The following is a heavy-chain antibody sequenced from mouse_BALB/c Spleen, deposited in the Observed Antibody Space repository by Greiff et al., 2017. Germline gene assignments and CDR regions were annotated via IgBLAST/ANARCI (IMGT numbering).Heavy chain of an antibody. V-gene: IGHV1S81*02. D-gene: IGHD1-1*01. CDR1: GYTFTSYY. J-gene: IGHJ4*01. CDR2: INPSNGGT. Sequence: QVQLQQPGAELVKPGASVKLSCKASGYTFTSYYMYWVKQRPGQGLEWIGEINPSNGGTNFNEKFKSKATLTVDKSSSTAYMQLSSLTSEDSAVYYCTRGYYGSSYAMDYWGQGTSVTVSS. CDR3: TRGYYGSSYAMDY.